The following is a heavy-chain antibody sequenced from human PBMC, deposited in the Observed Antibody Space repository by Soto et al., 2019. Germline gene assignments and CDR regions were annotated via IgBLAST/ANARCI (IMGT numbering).Heavy chain of an antibody. CDR3: ARDLSVVGGGDDYYYYYGMDV. D-gene: IGHD2-21*02. V-gene: IGHV4-31*03. CDR2: IYYSGST. CDR1: GGSISSGGYY. Sequence: NPSETLSLTCTVSGGSISSGGYYWSWIRQHPGKGLEWIGYIYYSGSTYYNPSLKSRVTISVDTSKNQFSLKLSSVTAADTAVYYCARDLSVVGGGDDYYYYYGMDVWGQGTTVTVSS. J-gene: IGHJ6*02.